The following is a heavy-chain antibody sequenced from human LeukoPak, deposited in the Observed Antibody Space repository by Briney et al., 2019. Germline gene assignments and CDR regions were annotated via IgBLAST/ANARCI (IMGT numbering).Heavy chain of an antibody. V-gene: IGHV3-30*02. J-gene: IGHJ6*03. Sequence: GGSLRLSCAASGFTFSSYGMHWARQAPGKGLEWVAFIRYDGSNKYYADSVKGRFTISRDNSKNTLYLQMNSLRAEDTAVYYCAKGPVPAAIGDYYMDVWGKGTTVTVSS. CDR2: IRYDGSNK. CDR3: AKGPVPAAIGDYYMDV. D-gene: IGHD2-2*02. CDR1: GFTFSSYG.